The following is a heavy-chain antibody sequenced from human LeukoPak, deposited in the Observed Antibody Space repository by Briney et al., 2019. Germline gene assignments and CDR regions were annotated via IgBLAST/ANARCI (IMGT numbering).Heavy chain of an antibody. J-gene: IGHJ6*03. V-gene: IGHV4-39*07. D-gene: IGHD3-16*01. Sequence: SETLSLTCTVSGGSISSGSYYWSWIRQPPGKGLEWIGEINHSGGTKYNPSLKSRVTISVDTSKNQFSLKLSSVTAADTAMYYCARVKDPGGYYYYYYMDVWGKGTTVTVSS. CDR1: GGSISSGSYY. CDR2: INHSGGT. CDR3: ARVKDPGGYYYYYYMDV.